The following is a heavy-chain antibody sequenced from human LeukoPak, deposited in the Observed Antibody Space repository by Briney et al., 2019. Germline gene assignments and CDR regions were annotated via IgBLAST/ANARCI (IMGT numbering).Heavy chain of an antibody. Sequence: GGSLRLTCAASGFTFSKYAMSWVRQAPGKGLEWVSSVGAGGGAIYYSDSVRGWFTISRDNSKNTMYLQMSSLRGEDTAVYYCATDPYSNGWLGGDYFDHWGRGTLVSVSS. CDR1: GFTFSKYA. CDR2: VGAGGGAI. J-gene: IGHJ4*02. V-gene: IGHV3-23*01. CDR3: ATDPYSNGWLGGDYFDH. D-gene: IGHD4-11*01.